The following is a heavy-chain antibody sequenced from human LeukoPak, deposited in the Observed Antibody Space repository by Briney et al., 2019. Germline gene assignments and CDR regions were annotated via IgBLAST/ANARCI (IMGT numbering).Heavy chain of an antibody. Sequence: GDPMQISCQDSGYSVTSYLISWGRQMPGKGLGWMGIIYPGDSDTRYSPSFQAQVTISADNSINTAYLQWSSLKASDTAIYYCARRGEAMDPFDYWGQGTLVTVSS. CDR2: IYPGDSDT. D-gene: IGHD5-18*01. CDR1: GYSVTSYL. V-gene: IGHV5-51*01. CDR3: ARRGEAMDPFDY. J-gene: IGHJ4*02.